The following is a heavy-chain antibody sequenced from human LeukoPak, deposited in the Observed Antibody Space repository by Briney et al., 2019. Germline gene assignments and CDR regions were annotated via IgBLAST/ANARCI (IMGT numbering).Heavy chain of an antibody. CDR3: ARQVDRYCSGGSCADY. Sequence: PGGSLRLSCSASGFTFSSYPMHWVRQAPGKGLEWVSVIYSGGSTYYADSVKGRFTISRHNPKNTLYLQMNSLRAEDTAVYYCARQVDRYCSGGSCADYWGQGTLVTVSS. D-gene: IGHD2-15*01. J-gene: IGHJ4*02. CDR1: GFTFSSYP. CDR2: IYSGGST. V-gene: IGHV3-53*04.